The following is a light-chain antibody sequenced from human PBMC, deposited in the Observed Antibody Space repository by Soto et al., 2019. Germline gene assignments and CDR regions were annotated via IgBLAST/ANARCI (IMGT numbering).Light chain of an antibody. CDR3: QQFGNSPLLT. CDR2: GAS. J-gene: IGKJ4*01. CDR1: QIVSSNY. Sequence: EIVLTQSPDTLSLSPGERVTLSCRASQIVSSNYLAWYQQRPGQTPRLLIYGASSRATGVPDRFSGSGPGTDFTLTISRLEPEDFAVYYCQQFGNSPLLTFGGGTKVDIK. V-gene: IGKV3-20*01.